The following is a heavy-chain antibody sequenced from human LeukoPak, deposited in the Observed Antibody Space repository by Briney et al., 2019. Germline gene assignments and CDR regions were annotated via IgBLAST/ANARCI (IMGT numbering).Heavy chain of an antibody. J-gene: IGHJ4*02. D-gene: IGHD3-22*01. Sequence: GGSLRLSCAASGFTFSSYSMNWVRQAPGKGLEWVSSISSSSSYIYYADSVKGRFNISRDNAKNSLYLQMNSLRAEDTAVYYCARDLYDSSGYYYLPFDYWGQGTLVTVSS. V-gene: IGHV3-21*01. CDR3: ARDLYDSSGYYYLPFDY. CDR2: ISSSSSYI. CDR1: GFTFSSYS.